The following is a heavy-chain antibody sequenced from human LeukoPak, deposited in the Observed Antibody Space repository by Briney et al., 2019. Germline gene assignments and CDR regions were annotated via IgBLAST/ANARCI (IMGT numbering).Heavy chain of an antibody. CDR2: ISGSGDST. V-gene: IGHV3-23*01. CDR3: AREHGDYFLDY. CDR1: GFTFSSYA. J-gene: IGHJ4*02. D-gene: IGHD4-17*01. Sequence: PGGSLRLSCVASGFTFSSYAMNWVRQAPGKGLEWVSSISGSGDSTYYADSVKGRFTTSRDNAKNSLYLQMNSLRAEDTAVYYCAREHGDYFLDYWGQGTLVTVSS.